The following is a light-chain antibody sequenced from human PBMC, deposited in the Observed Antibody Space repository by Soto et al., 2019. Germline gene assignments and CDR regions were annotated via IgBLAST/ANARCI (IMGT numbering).Light chain of an antibody. CDR2: AAS. Sequence: EIVLTQSPATLSLSPGERATLSCRASRSVGNNLAWYQKKPGQAPGLLIYAASTRATGIPARFSGSGSGTDFTLTISSLEPEDFAVYYCHQYNGWPRTFGQGTKVEI. J-gene: IGKJ1*01. CDR1: RSVGNN. V-gene: IGKV3-11*01. CDR3: HQYNGWPRT.